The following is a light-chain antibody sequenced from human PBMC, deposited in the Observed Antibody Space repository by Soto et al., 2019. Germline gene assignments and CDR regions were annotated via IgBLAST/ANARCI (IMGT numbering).Light chain of an antibody. CDR2: KAS. CDR1: QSINNW. J-gene: IGKJ4*01. Sequence: DIPMTQSPSTLSASEGDRVTITCRASQSINNWLAWYQQKPGKAPKLLISKASNLKSGVPSRFSGTGSGTEFTLTISILQPDDFASYYCQQYDSYPFTFGGGTKVEI. V-gene: IGKV1-5*03. CDR3: QQYDSYPFT.